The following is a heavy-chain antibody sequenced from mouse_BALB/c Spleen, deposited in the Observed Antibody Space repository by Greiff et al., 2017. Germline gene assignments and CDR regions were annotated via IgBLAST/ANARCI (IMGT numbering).Heavy chain of an antibody. J-gene: IGHJ4*01. Sequence: EVKLVESGGGLVKPGGSLKLSCAASGFTFSSYAMSWVRQTPEKRLEWVASISSGGSTYYPDSVKDRFTISRDNARNILYLQMSSLRSEDTAMYYCARGPYYGNYGAMDYWGQGTSVTVSS. CDR3: ARGPYYGNYGAMDY. D-gene: IGHD2-10*01. CDR1: GFTFSSYA. CDR2: ISSGGST. V-gene: IGHV5-6-5*01.